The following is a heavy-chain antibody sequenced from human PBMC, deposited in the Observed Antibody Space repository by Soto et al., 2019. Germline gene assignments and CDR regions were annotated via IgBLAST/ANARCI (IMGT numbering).Heavy chain of an antibody. V-gene: IGHV3-23*01. CDR1: EFTFSTYA. Sequence: GGSLRLSCAASEFTFSTYAMSWVRQAPGKGLEWVSGISGSGGGTYYAGSVKGRFTISRDNSKNTVYLQMNSLRAEDTAVYYCAKPHREGYSTAFFHHWGQGTLVTVSS. J-gene: IGHJ4*02. CDR3: AKPHREGYSTAFFHH. D-gene: IGHD4-4*01. CDR2: ISGSGGGT.